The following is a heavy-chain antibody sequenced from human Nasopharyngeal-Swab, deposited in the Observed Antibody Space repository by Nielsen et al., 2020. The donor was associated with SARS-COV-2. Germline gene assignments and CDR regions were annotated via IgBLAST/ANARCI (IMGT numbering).Heavy chain of an antibody. CDR2: IYYSGST. J-gene: IGHJ4*02. CDR3: ARARVGMIVVVGAFDY. V-gene: IGHV4-31*03. D-gene: IGHD3-22*01. CDR1: GGSISSGGYY. Sequence: TLSLTCTVSGGSISSGGYYWSWIRQHPGKGLEWIGYIYYSGSTYYIPSLKSRVTISVDTSKNQFSLKLSSVTAADTAVYYCARARVGMIVVVGAFDYWGQGTLVTVSS.